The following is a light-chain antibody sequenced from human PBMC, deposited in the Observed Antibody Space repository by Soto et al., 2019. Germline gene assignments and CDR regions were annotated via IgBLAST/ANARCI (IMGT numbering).Light chain of an antibody. CDR3: QQYSSYSVT. V-gene: IGKV1-5*01. Sequence: DIQMTQSPSTLPASVGDRVTITCRASRSIGNWLAWFQQKPGKAPQLLIYDASSLESGVPSRFSGSRSVTEFTLTISSLQPDDFATYYCQQYSSYSVTFGQGTKVDIK. CDR1: RSIGNW. CDR2: DAS. J-gene: IGKJ1*01.